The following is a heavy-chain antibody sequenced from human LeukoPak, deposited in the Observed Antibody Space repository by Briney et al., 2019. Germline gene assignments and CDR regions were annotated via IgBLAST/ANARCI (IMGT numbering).Heavy chain of an antibody. CDR3: AREEDSDFDY. CDR2: ISAYNGNT. V-gene: IGHV1-18*01. J-gene: IGHJ4*02. D-gene: IGHD2-15*01. Sequence: ASVKVSXKAPGYTSTSYGISWVRQAPGQGLEWMGWISAYNGNTNYAQKLQGRVTMTTDTSTSTAYMELRSLRSDDTAVYYCAREEDSDFDYWGQGTLVTVSS. CDR1: GYTSTSYG.